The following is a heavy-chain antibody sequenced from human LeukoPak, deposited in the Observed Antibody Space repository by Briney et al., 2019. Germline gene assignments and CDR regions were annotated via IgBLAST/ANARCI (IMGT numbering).Heavy chain of an antibody. CDR3: ALRKGNDKWTFFEY. D-gene: IGHD5-12*01. V-gene: IGHV3-23*01. CDR1: GFTFSSYA. J-gene: IGHJ4*02. Sequence: GGSLRLSCAASGFTFSSYAMSWVRQAPGKGLEWVASISGSGGRTYYADSVKGRFTISRDNSKNTLYLQMNSLRAEDTAVHYCALRKGNDKWTFFEYGGKGTGVPVSS. CDR2: ISGSGGRT.